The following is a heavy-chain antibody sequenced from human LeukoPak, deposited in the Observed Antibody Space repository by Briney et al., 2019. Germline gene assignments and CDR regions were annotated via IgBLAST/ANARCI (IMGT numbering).Heavy chain of an antibody. CDR3: AGGSGTYLGLAYYYYYMDV. J-gene: IGHJ6*03. CDR1: GGSISSYY. CDR2: IYYSGST. V-gene: IGHV4-59*01. Sequence: SETLSLTCTVSGGSISSYYWSWIRQPPGKGLEWIGYIYYSGSTNYNPSLKSRVTISVDTSKNQFSLKLSSVTAADTAVYYCAGGSGTYLGLAYYYYYMDVWDKGTTVTVSS. D-gene: IGHD3-10*01.